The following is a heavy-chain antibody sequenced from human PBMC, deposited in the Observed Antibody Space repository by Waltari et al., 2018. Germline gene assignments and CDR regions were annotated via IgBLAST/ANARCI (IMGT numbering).Heavy chain of an antibody. V-gene: IGHV4-38-2*01. CDR1: GYSISSGYY. D-gene: IGHD3-16*02. CDR2: IYHSGST. Sequence: QVQLQESGPGLVKPSETLSLTCAVPGYSISSGYYWGWIRQPPGKRLEWIGSIYHSGSTYYNPSLKSRVTISVDTSKNQFSLKLSSVTAADTAVYYCARHPYDYIWGSYRSHPYYFDYWGQGTLVTVSS. CDR3: ARHPYDYIWGSYRSHPYYFDY. J-gene: IGHJ4*02.